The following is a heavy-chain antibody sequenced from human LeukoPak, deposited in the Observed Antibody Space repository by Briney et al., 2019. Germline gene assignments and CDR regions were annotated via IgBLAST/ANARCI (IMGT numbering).Heavy chain of an antibody. J-gene: IGHJ4*02. V-gene: IGHV3-21*01. CDR1: GFTFSSYS. CDR3: ARDRGSSTGLDY. Sequence: GGSLRLSCAASGFTFSSYSMNWVRQAPGKGLEWISSISSSSSYIYYADSVKGRFTISRDNAKNSLYLQMNSLRAEDTTVYYCARDRGSSTGLDYWGQGTLVTVSS. D-gene: IGHD6-13*01. CDR2: ISSSSSYI.